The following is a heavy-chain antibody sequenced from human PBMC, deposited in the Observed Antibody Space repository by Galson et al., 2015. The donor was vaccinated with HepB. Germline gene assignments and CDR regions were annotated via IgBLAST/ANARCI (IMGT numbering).Heavy chain of an antibody. Sequence: SVKVSCKASGGIFSSYTISWVRQAPGQGLEWMGRINPILSTTNYAQKFQGRVTITADKSTTTAYMELSGLRSEDTAVYFCAASPHFYSFIWDRDYWGQGTLVTVSS. CDR1: GGIFSSYT. V-gene: IGHV1-69*08. J-gene: IGHJ4*02. D-gene: IGHD3-3*02. CDR3: AASPHFYSFIWDRDY. CDR2: INPILSTT.